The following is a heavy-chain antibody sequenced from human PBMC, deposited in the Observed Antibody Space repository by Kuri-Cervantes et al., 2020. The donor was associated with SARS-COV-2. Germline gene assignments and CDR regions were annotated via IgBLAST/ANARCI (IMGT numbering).Heavy chain of an antibody. CDR3: AKAWRGQWLASYYYYGMDV. CDR1: GFTFSSYA. D-gene: IGHD6-19*01. Sequence: GESLKISCAASGFTFSSYAMSWVRQAPGKGLEWVSAISGSGGSTYYADFVKGRFTISRDNSKNTLYLQMNSLRAEDTAVYYCAKAWRGQWLASYYYYGMDVWGQGTTVTVSS. J-gene: IGHJ6*02. V-gene: IGHV3-23*01. CDR2: ISGSGGST.